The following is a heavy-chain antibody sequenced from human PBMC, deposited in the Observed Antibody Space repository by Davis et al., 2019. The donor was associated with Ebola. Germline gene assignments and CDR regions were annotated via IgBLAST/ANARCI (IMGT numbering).Heavy chain of an antibody. CDR1: GFTFSSYS. CDR3: ARASIVLVPAAMRY. CDR2: ISSSSSTI. J-gene: IGHJ4*02. V-gene: IGHV3-48*02. D-gene: IGHD2-2*01. Sequence: PGGSLRLSCAASGFTFSSYSMNWVRQAPGKGLEWVSYISSSSSTIYYADSVKGRFTISRDNAKNSLYLQMNSLRDEDTAVYYCARASIVLVPAAMRYWGQGTLVTVSS.